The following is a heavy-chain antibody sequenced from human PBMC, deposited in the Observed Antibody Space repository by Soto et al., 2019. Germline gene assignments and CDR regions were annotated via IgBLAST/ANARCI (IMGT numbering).Heavy chain of an antibody. CDR1: GFRFSDYS. Sequence: EVQLVESGGGLVKPGESLRLSCAASGFRFSDYSMNWVRQVPGKGLGWVSSISSNSGYTLYTDSVKGRFTISRDNAKSSLYLQMSSLRDEDTAVYYCTRGSYGAYDYWGQGTLVTVSS. D-gene: IGHD4-17*01. J-gene: IGHJ4*02. CDR2: ISSNSGYT. CDR3: TRGSYGAYDY. V-gene: IGHV3-21*02.